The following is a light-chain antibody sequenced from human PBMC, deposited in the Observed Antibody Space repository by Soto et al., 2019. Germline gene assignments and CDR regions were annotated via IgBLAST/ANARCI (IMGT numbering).Light chain of an antibody. CDR3: QQYGSSPNT. Sequence: EIVLTQSPGTLSLSPGERATLSCRASQSFSSTYLAWYQQKPGQAPRLLVYGASSRATGIPDRFSGFGSGTDFTLTISRLEPEDFAVYYCQQYGSSPNTFGQGTRLEIK. CDR2: GAS. J-gene: IGKJ5*01. V-gene: IGKV3-20*01. CDR1: QSFSSTY.